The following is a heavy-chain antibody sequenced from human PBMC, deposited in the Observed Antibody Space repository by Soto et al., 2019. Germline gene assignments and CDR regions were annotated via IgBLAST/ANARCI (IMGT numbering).Heavy chain of an antibody. D-gene: IGHD5-12*01. CDR3: ARGLSHLFGGYDSQRWFDP. CDR2: IYYSGST. J-gene: IGHJ5*02. V-gene: IGHV4-61*01. CDR1: GGSVSSGSYY. Sequence: SETLSLTCTVSGGSVSSGSYYWSWIRQPPGKGLEWIGYIYYSGSTNYNPSLKSRVTISVDTSKNQFSLKLSSVTAADTAVYYCARGLSHLFGGYDSQRWFDPWGQGTLVTVSS.